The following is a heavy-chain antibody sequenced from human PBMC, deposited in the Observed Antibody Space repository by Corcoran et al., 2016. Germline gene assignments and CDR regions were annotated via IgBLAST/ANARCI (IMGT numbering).Heavy chain of an antibody. D-gene: IGHD3-9*01. J-gene: IGHJ4*02. CDR2: INHSGST. V-gene: IGHV4-34*01. CDR3: ARGPGYYDILTGYYRRGGYFDY. CDR1: GGSFSGYY. Sequence: QVQLQQWGAGLLKPSETLSLTCAVYGGSFSGYYWSWIRQPPGKGLEWIGEINHSGSTNYNPSLKSRVTISVDTCKNQFSLKLSSVTAADTAVYYCARGPGYYDILTGYYRRGGYFDYWGQGTLVTVSS.